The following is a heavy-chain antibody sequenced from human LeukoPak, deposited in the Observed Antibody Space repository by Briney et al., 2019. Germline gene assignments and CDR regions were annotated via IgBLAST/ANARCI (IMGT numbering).Heavy chain of an antibody. D-gene: IGHD2-2*01. Sequence: GGSLRLSCAASGFTFSSYSTNWVRQAPGKGLEWVSSISSSSSYIYYADSVKGRFTISRDNAKNSLYLQMNSLRAEDTAVYYCARAPGVYCSSTSCLYYFDYWGQGTLVTVSS. V-gene: IGHV3-21*01. CDR1: GFTFSSYS. CDR3: ARAPGVYCSSTSCLYYFDY. CDR2: ISSSSSYI. J-gene: IGHJ4*02.